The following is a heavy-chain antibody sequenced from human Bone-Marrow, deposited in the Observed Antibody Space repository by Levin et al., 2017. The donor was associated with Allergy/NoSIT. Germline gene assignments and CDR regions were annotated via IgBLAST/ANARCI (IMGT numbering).Heavy chain of an antibody. CDR2: INHSGST. J-gene: IGHJ5*02. V-gene: IGHV4-34*01. CDR3: ARGAWFDP. Sequence: SETLSLTCAVYGGSFSGYYWSWIRQPPGKGLEWIGEINHSGSTNYNPSLKSRVTISVDTSKNQFSLKLSSVTAADTAVYYCARGAWFDPWGQGTLVTVSS. CDR1: GGSFSGYY.